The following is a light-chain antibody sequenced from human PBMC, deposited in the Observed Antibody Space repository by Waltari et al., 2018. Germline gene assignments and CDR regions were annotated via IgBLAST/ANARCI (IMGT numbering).Light chain of an antibody. CDR3: SSYTTSTAPGV. J-gene: IGLJ1*01. CDR1: SSDVAAYNF. Sequence: QSALTQPASVSGSPGQSITISCTGTSSDVAAYNFVSWYQQHPGKAPHLIIYEVSERPPGVSNRFSGSKSDNTASLTISGLQAEDEADYYCSSYTTSTAPGVFGAGTKVTVL. V-gene: IGLV2-14*01. CDR2: EVS.